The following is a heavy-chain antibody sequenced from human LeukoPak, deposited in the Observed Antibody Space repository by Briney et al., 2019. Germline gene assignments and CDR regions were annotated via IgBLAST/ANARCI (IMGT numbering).Heavy chain of an antibody. V-gene: IGHV3-7*01. CDR1: RFTFSSYW. J-gene: IGHJ4*02. Sequence: GGSLRHSCAASRFTFSSYWMNWVRQAPGKGLEWVAYIKPDGSEKYYVDSVKGRFTISRDNVKNSLFLQMNSLRAEDTAVYYCVKLWDYCGQGTLVTVSS. CDR2: IKPDGSEK. D-gene: IGHD2/OR15-2a*01. CDR3: VKLWDY.